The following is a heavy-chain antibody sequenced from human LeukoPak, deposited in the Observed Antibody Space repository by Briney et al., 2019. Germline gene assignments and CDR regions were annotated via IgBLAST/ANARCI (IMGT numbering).Heavy chain of an antibody. CDR3: ARDTPQHLKRFDH. D-gene: IGHD1-1*01. CDR2: INTYSGNI. CDR1: GYTFNRFG. J-gene: IGHJ4*02. V-gene: IGHV1-18*01. Sequence: ASVKVSCKASGYTFNRFGISWVRQAPGQGLEWLGWINTYSGNIKYGEKFQGRVKMTPDTSTSTVYMELTSLRSDDTAVYFCARDTPQHLKRFDHWGQGTLVTVSS.